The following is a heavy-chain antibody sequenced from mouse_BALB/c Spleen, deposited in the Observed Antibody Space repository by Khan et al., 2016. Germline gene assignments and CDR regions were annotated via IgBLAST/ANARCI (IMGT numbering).Heavy chain of an antibody. V-gene: IGHV3-8*02. CDR2: ISYSGST. J-gene: IGHJ4*01. D-gene: IGHD1-1*01. Sequence: EVQLQESGPSLVKPSQTLSLTCSVTGDSITSGYWNWIRKFPGKKLEYMGYISYSGSTYYNPSLKSRISITRDTSKNQYYLQLNSVTTEDTATYXCASYGTREKAMDYWGQGTSVTVSS. CDR1: GDSITSGY. CDR3: ASYGTREKAMDY.